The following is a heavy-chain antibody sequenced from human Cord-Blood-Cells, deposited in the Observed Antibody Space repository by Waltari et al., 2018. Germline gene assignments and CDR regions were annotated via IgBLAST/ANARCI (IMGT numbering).Heavy chain of an antibody. D-gene: IGHD4-17*01. Sequence: YWGWIRQPPGKGLEWIGSIYYSGSTYYNPSLKSRVTISVDTSKNQFSLKLSSVTAADTAVYYCARQTTVTTYYFDYWGQGTLVTVSS. V-gene: IGHV4-39*01. CDR3: ARQTTVTTYYFDY. CDR1: Y. CDR2: IYYSGST. J-gene: IGHJ4*02.